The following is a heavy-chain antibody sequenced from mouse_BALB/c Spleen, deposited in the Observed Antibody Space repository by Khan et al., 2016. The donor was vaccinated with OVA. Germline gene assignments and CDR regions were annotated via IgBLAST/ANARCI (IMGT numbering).Heavy chain of an antibody. D-gene: IGHD2-1*01. CDR2: LSSDGDYT. Sequence: EVELVESGGGLVKPGGSLKLSCAASGFTFSTYAMSWVRQTPEKRLEWVATLSSDGDYTYYPDNVTGRFTISRGNATNTLYLPMSSLRSEDTSMYYCARTAYGNVAYWGQGTLVTVAA. CDR1: GFTFSTYA. V-gene: IGHV5-9-3*01. CDR3: ARTAYGNVAY. J-gene: IGHJ3*01.